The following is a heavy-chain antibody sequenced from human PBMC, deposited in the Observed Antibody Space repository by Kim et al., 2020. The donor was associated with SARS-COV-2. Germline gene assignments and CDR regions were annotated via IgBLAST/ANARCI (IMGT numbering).Heavy chain of an antibody. Sequence: GGSLRLSCAASGFTFSSYAMSWVRQAPGKGLEWVSAISGSGYSKYYADSVKGRFTISRDNSKNTLYLQMNSLRAEDTAVYYCADRSSPSYFQHWGQGTLVTVSS. J-gene: IGHJ1*01. CDR1: GFTFSSYA. CDR2: ISGSGYSK. V-gene: IGHV3-23*01. D-gene: IGHD3-10*01. CDR3: ADRSSPSYFQH.